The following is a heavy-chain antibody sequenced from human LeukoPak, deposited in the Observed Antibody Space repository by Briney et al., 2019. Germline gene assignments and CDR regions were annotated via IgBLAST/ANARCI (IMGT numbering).Heavy chain of an antibody. D-gene: IGHD2-2*02. J-gene: IGHJ6*02. CDR2: MNPNSGNT. Sequence: ASVKLSCKASGYTFTGYYMHWVRQAPGHELEWMGWMNPNSGNTGYAQKFQGRVTMTRNTSISTAYMELSSLRSEDTAVYYCARAVGYCSSTSCYTQSYYYYGMDVWGQGTTVTVSS. CDR3: ARAVGYCSSTSCYTQSYYYYGMDV. CDR1: GYTFTGYY. V-gene: IGHV1-8*02.